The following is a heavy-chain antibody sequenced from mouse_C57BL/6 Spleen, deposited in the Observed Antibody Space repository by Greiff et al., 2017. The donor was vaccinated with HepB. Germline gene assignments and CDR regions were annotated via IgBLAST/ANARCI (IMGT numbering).Heavy chain of an antibody. CDR1: GYTFTSYW. V-gene: IGHV1-55*01. J-gene: IGHJ2*01. D-gene: IGHD1-1*01. Sequence: QVQLKQPGAELVKPGASVKMSCKASGYTFTSYWITWVKQRPGQGLEWIGDIYPGSGSTNYNEKFKSKATLTVDTSSSTAYMQLSSLTSEDSAVYYCERAYYGSSWLDYWGQGTTLTVSS. CDR2: IYPGSGST. CDR3: ERAYYGSSWLDY.